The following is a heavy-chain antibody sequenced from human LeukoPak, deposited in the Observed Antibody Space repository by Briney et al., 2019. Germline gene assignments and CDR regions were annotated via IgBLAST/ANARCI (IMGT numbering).Heavy chain of an antibody. Sequence: SETLSLTCTVSGGYISSTPYYWGWIRQPPGKGLEWIGSIYYSGSTYYNPSLKSRVTISVDTSKNQFSLKLSSVTAADTAVYYCAAQGRYSSGWRADYWGQGTLVTVSS. D-gene: IGHD6-19*01. CDR3: AAQGRYSSGWRADY. CDR2: IYYSGST. V-gene: IGHV4-39*01. CDR1: GGYISSTPYY. J-gene: IGHJ4*02.